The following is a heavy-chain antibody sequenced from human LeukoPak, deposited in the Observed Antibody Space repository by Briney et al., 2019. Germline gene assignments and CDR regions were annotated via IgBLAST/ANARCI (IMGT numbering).Heavy chain of an antibody. CDR1: GGSISSSSYT. CDR3: ARRITVAGGWFDP. J-gene: IGHJ5*02. V-gene: IGHV4-39*01. Sequence: PSETLSLTCTVSGGSISSSSYTWGWVRQPPGKGLEWDGTIYYSGTTHYNPSLKSRVTISIDTSKNQFSLKLSSVTAADTAVYFCARRITVAGGWFDPWGQGTLVTVSS. CDR2: IYYSGTT. D-gene: IGHD6-19*01.